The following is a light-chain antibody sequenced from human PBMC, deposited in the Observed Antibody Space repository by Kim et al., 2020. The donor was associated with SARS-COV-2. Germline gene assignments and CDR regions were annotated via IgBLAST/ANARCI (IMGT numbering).Light chain of an antibody. CDR2: GAS. CDR1: QTISSSY. V-gene: IGKV3-20*01. J-gene: IGKJ1*01. Sequence: PGQRATLSCRASQTISSSYLAWYQQKPGQTPRLPMYGASNRATGIPDRFSGSGSGADFTLTISRLEPEDFAVYYCQQYGSSPRTFGQGTKVDIK. CDR3: QQYGSSPRT.